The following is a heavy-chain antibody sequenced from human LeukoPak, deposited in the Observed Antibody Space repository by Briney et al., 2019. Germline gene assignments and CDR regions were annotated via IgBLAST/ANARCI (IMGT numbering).Heavy chain of an antibody. CDR1: GYNFATSG. Sequence: EASVKVSCKAYGYNFATSGIGWVRQAPGQGLEWLGWISGYNGNTKSAPKLQGRVTMTTDTSTDTAYLELGSLRVGDTAIYYCARDLGPYTGSYYSYYHYMDVWGEGTSVTVSS. CDR2: ISGYNGNT. V-gene: IGHV1-18*01. CDR3: ARDLGPYTGSYYSYYHYMDV. D-gene: IGHD1-26*01. J-gene: IGHJ6*03.